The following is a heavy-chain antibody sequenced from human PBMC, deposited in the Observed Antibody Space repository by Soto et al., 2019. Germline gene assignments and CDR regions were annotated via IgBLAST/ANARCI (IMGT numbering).Heavy chain of an antibody. J-gene: IGHJ4*02. D-gene: IGHD2-15*01. V-gene: IGHV3-11*01. CDR1: GVTFSAYY. CDR2: ISSGGSTI. Sequence: GGSLRLSCAASGVTFSAYYMAWIRQAPGKGPEWVSYISSGGSTIYYADSVKGRFTISRDNAKNTLYLQMNSLRAEDTAVYYCAKDLKELSRVSVVVAARFDYWGQGTLVTVSS. CDR3: AKDLKELSRVSVVVAARFDY.